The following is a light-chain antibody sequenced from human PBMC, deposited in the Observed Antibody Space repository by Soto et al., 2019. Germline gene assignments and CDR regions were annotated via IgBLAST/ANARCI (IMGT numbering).Light chain of an antibody. J-gene: IGLJ3*02. V-gene: IGLV2-8*01. CDR2: EVN. CDR3: SSSAGIYHDLV. CDR1: SSDIGGYNS. Sequence: QSALTQPPSASGSPGQSVTISCTGTSSDIGGYNSVSWYQQHPGKAPRLMIYEVNKRPSGVPDRFSGSKSGYTASLTVSGLQSEDEAFYYCSSSAGIYHDLVFGRGTKLTLL.